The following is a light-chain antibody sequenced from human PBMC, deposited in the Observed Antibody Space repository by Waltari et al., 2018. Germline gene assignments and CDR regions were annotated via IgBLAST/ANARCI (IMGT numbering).Light chain of an antibody. CDR3: ASWDDSLNGRWV. Sequence: QSELTQPPSASGPPGQKITIPCSGRHSNVATNIANSYQQFPGTAPKLLIYRSYQRPSGVPDRFSGSKSGTSASLAIIGLRSDDEADYYCASWDDSLNGRWVFGGGTKLTVL. V-gene: IGLV1-44*01. J-gene: IGLJ2*01. CDR2: RSY. CDR1: HSNVATNI.